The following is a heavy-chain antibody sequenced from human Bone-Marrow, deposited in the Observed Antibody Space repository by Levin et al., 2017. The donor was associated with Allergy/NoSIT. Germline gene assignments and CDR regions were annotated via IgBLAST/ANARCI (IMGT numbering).Heavy chain of an antibody. Sequence: GGSLRLSCAASGFTFSSYWMSWVRQAPGKGLECLANIKQDGSEKYYVDSVKGRFTISRDNAEKSLYLQMNSLRAEDTAMYFCARNWYGGNTHYFDYWGQGSLVTVSS. CDR3: ARNWYGGNTHYFDY. CDR1: GFTFSSYW. V-gene: IGHV3-7*01. J-gene: IGHJ4*02. D-gene: IGHD4-23*01. CDR2: IKQDGSEK.